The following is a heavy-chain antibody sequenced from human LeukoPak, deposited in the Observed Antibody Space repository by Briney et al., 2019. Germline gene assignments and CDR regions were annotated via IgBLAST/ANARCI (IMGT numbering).Heavy chain of an antibody. CDR3: AKGAVAGTGRYYFDY. V-gene: IGHV3-48*03. CDR1: GFTFSSYE. CDR2: ISSSGSTI. D-gene: IGHD6-19*01. J-gene: IGHJ4*02. Sequence: PGGSLRLSCAASGFTFSSYEMNWVRQAPGKGLEWVSYISSSGSTIYYADSVKGRFTISRDNSKNTLYLQMNSLRAEDTAVYYCAKGAVAGTGRYYFDYWGQGTLVTVSS.